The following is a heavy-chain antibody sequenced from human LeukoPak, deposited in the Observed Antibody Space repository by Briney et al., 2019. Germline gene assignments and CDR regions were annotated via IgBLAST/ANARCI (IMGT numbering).Heavy chain of an antibody. CDR3: ARHVPSSYDILTGYYLRGPLDH. J-gene: IGHJ4*02. D-gene: IGHD3-9*01. V-gene: IGHV4-39*01. Sequence: SETLSLTCTVSGGSISSTGHYWGWIRQPPGKGLEWIGSIYYSGSTYYNPSLKSRVTISVDTSNNQFSLKLSSVTAADTAVYYCARHVPSSYDILTGYYLRGPLDHWGQGTLVTVSS. CDR1: GGSISSTGHY. CDR2: IYYSGST.